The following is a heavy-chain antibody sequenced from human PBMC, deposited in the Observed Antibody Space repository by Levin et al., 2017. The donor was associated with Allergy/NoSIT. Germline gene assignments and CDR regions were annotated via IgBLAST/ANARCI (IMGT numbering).Heavy chain of an antibody. V-gene: IGHV3-21*04. CDR1: GFTFTGYS. CDR3: AGERIAVGGIVYFDK. J-gene: IGHJ4*02. CDR2: ISGITGNS. D-gene: IGHD2-21*01. Sequence: GESLKISCVASGFTFTGYSMNWVRQAPGKGLEWVSSISGITGNSYYSGSVRGRFTIYRDNAKNSLFLQMDSLRDDDTAVYYCAGERIAVGGIVYFDKWGQGTLVTVSS.